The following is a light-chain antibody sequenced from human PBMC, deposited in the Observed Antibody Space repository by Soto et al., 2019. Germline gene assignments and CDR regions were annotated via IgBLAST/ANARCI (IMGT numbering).Light chain of an antibody. CDR3: QQYNSYPVT. J-gene: IGKJ2*01. V-gene: IGKV1-5*03. Sequence: DIQMTQSPSTLSASVGDRVTITCRASQSINSWLAWYRQKPGKAPNLLIYKASSLESGVPSRFSGSGSGTGFTLTIRSLQPDDFATYYCQQYNSYPVTFGQGTKLEIK. CDR1: QSINSW. CDR2: KAS.